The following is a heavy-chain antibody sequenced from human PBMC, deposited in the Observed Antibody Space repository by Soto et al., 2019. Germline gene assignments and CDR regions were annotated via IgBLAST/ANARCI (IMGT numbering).Heavy chain of an antibody. CDR3: ARGGKLGIVGQFYYYYYGMDV. D-gene: IGHD7-27*01. Sequence: GASVKGPCKASGYTFTGYYMHWVRQAPGQGLEWMGWVNPNSGGTNYAQKVQGWGTMTRDTSISTAYMELSRLRSDDTAVYYCARGGKLGIVGQFYYYYYGMDVWGQGTTVTVS. CDR1: GYTFTGYY. J-gene: IGHJ6*02. CDR2: VNPNSGGT. V-gene: IGHV1-2*04.